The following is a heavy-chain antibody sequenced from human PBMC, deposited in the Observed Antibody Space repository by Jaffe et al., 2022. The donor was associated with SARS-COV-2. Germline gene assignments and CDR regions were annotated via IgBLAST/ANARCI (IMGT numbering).Heavy chain of an antibody. D-gene: IGHD4-17*01. CDR1: GFTFSGSA. Sequence: EVQLVESGGGLVQPGGSLKLSCAASGFTFSGSAMHWVRQASGKGLEWVGRIRSKANSYATAYAASVKGRFTISRDDSKNTAYLQMNSLKTEDTAVYYCTRPYGDPTARAVDYWGQGTLVTVSS. CDR3: TRPYGDPTARAVDY. J-gene: IGHJ4*02. CDR2: IRSKANSYAT. V-gene: IGHV3-73*01.